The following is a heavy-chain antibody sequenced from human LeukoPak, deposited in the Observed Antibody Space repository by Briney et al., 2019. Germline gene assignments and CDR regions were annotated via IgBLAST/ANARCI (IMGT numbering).Heavy chain of an antibody. V-gene: IGHV4-59*08. CDR1: GGSISSYY. J-gene: IGHJ4*02. CDR2: IHYSGST. Sequence: SETLSLTCTVYGGSISSYYWNWIRQPPGKGLEWIANIHYSGSTNYDPSLKSRVTISVDTSNNQFSLKLSSVTAADTAVYYCARQRPRGYYDSSGYYFDFWGQGALVTVSS. D-gene: IGHD3-22*01. CDR3: ARQRPRGYYDSSGYYFDF.